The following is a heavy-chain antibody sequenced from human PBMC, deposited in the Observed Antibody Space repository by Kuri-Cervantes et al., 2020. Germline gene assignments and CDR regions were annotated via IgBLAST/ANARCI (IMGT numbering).Heavy chain of an antibody. CDR1: GYTFTSYA. CDR2: INAGNGNT. J-gene: IGHJ4*02. Sequence: ASVKVSCKASGYTFTSYAMHWVRQAPGQRLEWMGWINAGNGNTKYSQKFQGRVTITRDTSASTAYMELSSLRSEDTAVYYCGADLTYCGGDCYSHFDYWGQGTLVTVSS. CDR3: GADLTYCGGDCYSHFDY. V-gene: IGHV1-3*01. D-gene: IGHD2-21*01.